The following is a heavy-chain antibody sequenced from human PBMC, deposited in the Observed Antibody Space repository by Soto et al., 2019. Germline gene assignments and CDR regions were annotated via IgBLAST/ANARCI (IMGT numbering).Heavy chain of an antibody. CDR1: GGTFSSYA. J-gene: IGHJ6*02. CDR3: ARIGWGDNYYYYYGMDV. V-gene: IGHV1-69*13. CDR2: IIPIFGTA. D-gene: IGHD3-16*01. Sequence: ASVKVSCKASGGTFSSYAISWVRQAPGQGLEWMGGIIPIFGTANYAQKFQGRVTITADESTSTAYMELSSLRSEDTAVYYCARIGWGDNYYYYYGMDVWGQGTTVTVSS.